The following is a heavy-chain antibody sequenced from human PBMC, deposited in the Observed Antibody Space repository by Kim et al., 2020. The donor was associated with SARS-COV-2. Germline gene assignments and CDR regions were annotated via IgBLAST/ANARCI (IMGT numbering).Heavy chain of an antibody. J-gene: IGHJ4*02. V-gene: IGHV3-48*03. Sequence: YYAEPVRCQFTIYRENDKNSLYLQMNSLRAEDTAVYYCARGPNYSPFDYWGQGTLVTVSS. D-gene: IGHD4-4*01. CDR3: ARGPNYSPFDY.